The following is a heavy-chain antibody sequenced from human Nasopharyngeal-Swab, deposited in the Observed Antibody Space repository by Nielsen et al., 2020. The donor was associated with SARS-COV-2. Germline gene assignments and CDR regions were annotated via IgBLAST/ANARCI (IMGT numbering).Heavy chain of an antibody. D-gene: IGHD6-13*01. V-gene: IGHV3-23*01. CDR2: ISGSGGST. J-gene: IGHJ6*02. CDR3: ARESRSSWYGDYYYGMDV. Sequence: WIRQPPGKGLEWVSIISGSGGSTNYADCVKGRFSISRDNSKNTLYLQMNSLRAEDTAVYYCARESRSSWYGDYYYGMDVWGQGTTVTVSS.